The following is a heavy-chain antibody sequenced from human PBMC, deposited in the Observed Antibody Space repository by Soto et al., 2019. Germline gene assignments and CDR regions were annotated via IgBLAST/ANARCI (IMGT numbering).Heavy chain of an antibody. CDR1: GGTFSSYA. V-gene: IGHV1-69*13. J-gene: IGHJ6*02. Sequence: SVKVSCKASGGTFSSYAISWVRQAPGRGLEWMGGIIPIFGTANYAQKFQGRVTITADESTSTAYMELSSLRSEDTAVYYCAREGDYYYYGMDVWGQGTTVTVSS. CDR2: IIPIFGTA. CDR3: AREGDYYYYGMDV.